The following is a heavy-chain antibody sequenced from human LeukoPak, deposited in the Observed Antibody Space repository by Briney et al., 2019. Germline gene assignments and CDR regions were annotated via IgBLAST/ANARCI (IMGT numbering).Heavy chain of an antibody. Sequence: ASVKVSCKASGYTFTSYGISWVRQAPGQGLEWMGWISAYNGNTNYAQMLQGRVTMTTDTSTSTAYMELSSLRSEDTAVYYCATSRLVVTDIPGYFDYWGQGTLVTVSS. CDR2: ISAYNGNT. D-gene: IGHD2-21*02. CDR3: ATSRLVVTDIPGYFDY. J-gene: IGHJ4*02. V-gene: IGHV1-18*01. CDR1: GYTFTSYG.